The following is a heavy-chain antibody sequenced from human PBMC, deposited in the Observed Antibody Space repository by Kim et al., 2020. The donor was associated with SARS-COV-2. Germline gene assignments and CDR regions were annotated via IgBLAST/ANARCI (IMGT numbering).Heavy chain of an antibody. CDR3: ARTRIFGVVIRWDGSPGYGMDV. V-gene: IGHV5-51*01. CDR1: GYSFTSYW. J-gene: IGHJ6*02. CDR2: IYPGDSDT. D-gene: IGHD3-3*01. Sequence: GESLKISCKGSGYSFTSYWIGWVRQMPGKGLEWMGIIYPGDSDTRYSPSFQGQVTISADKSISTAYLQWSSLKASDTAMYYCARTRIFGVVIRWDGSPGYGMDVWGQGTTVTVSS.